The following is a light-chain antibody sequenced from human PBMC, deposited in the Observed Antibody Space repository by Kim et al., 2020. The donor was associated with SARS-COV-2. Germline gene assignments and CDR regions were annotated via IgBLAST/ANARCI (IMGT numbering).Light chain of an antibody. J-gene: IGLJ2*01. Sequence: ESTGKTDSLTCSGDELGDRYASWYQQKPGQSHVLVIYQDTKRPSGSPERFSGYTAGNTATLTISGTQAMDEADYYCQAWDISTVVFGGGTQLTVL. CDR3: QAWDISTVV. CDR1: ELGDRY. CDR2: QDT. V-gene: IGLV3-1*01.